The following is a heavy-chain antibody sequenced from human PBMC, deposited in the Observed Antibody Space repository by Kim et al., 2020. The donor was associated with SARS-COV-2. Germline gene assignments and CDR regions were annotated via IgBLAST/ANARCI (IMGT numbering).Heavy chain of an antibody. CDR3: AHVPRIQLWLRSYWFDP. D-gene: IGHD5-18*01. CDR1: GFSLSTSGVG. V-gene: IGHV2-5*01. Sequence: SGPTLVNPTQTLALTCTFSGFSLSTSGVGVGWIRQPPGKALEWLALIYWNDDKRYSPSLKSRLTITKDTSKNQVVLTMTNMDPVDTATYYCAHVPRIQLWLRSYWFDPWGQGTLVTVSS. J-gene: IGHJ5*02. CDR2: IYWNDDK.